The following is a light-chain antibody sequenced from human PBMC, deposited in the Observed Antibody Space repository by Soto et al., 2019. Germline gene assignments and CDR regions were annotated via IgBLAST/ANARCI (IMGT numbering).Light chain of an antibody. V-gene: IGLV2-14*01. CDR1: SSDVGAYNY. J-gene: IGLJ2*01. CDR2: DVS. Sequence: QSALTQPASVSGSPGQSINISCTGTSSDVGAYNYVSWFQQHPGKAPKIMIYDVSNRPSGVSNRFSGSKSGNTASLTISGLQAEDEADYYCTSYTNTNTLAFGGGTKVTVL. CDR3: TSYTNTNTLA.